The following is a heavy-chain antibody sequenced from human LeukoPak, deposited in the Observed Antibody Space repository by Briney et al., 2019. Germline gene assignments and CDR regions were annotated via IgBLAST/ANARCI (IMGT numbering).Heavy chain of an antibody. CDR1: GFTLTDKY. CDR2: INNVGNII. J-gene: IGHJ4*02. D-gene: IGHD1-26*01. V-gene: IGHV3-11*01. Sequence: GGSLRLSCAASGFTLTDKYMSWIRQAPGKGLEWVAYINNVGNIIYYADSVKGRFTISRDNSKTTLYLQMISLRAEDTALYYCARGSIVGAWYFDYWGQGSLVTVSS. CDR3: ARGSIVGAWYFDY.